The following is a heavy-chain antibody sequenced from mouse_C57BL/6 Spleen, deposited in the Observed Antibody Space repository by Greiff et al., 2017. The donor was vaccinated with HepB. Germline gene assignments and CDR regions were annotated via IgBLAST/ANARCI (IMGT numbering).Heavy chain of an antibody. J-gene: IGHJ4*01. CDR2: IYPGDGDT. CDR1: GYAFSSSW. D-gene: IGHD2-13*01. V-gene: IGHV1-82*01. CDR3: ARGGDLYAMDY. Sequence: VQLQQSGPELVKPGASVKISCKASGYAFSSSWMNWVKQRPGKGLEWIGRIYPGDGDTNYNGKFKGKATLTADKSSSTAYMQLSSLTSEDSAVYFCARGGDLYAMDYWGQGTSVTVSS.